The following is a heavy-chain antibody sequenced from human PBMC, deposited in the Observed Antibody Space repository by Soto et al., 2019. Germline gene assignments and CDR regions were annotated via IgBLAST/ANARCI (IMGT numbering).Heavy chain of an antibody. Sequence: SVKVSCKASGGTFSSYAISWVRQAPGQGLEWMGGIIPIFGTANYAQKFQGRVTMTRNTSISTAYMELSSLRSEDTAVYYCARGRRQRFSSRDYYYYMDVWGKGTTVTVSS. CDR2: IIPIFGTA. CDR3: ARGRRQRFSSRDYYYYMDV. J-gene: IGHJ6*03. CDR1: GGTFSSYA. D-gene: IGHD3-3*01. V-gene: IGHV1-69*05.